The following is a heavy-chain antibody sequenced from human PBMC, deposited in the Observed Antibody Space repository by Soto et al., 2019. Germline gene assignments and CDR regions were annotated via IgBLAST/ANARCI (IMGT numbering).Heavy chain of an antibody. Sequence: QVQLQESGQGLVKPSQTLSLTCTVSGGSISSGGYYWGWIRQHPGRGLEWIGYIYYSGSTYYNPSLKSRVTISVDTSKNQFSLKLSSVTAADTAVYYCARDDHDYYDSSGLDYWGQGTLVTVSS. CDR2: IYYSGST. J-gene: IGHJ4*02. V-gene: IGHV4-31*03. CDR1: GGSISSGGYY. CDR3: ARDDHDYYDSSGLDY. D-gene: IGHD3-22*01.